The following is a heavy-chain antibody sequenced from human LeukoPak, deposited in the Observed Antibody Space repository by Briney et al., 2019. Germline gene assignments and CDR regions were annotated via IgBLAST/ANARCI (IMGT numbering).Heavy chain of an antibody. CDR2: IKQDGSEK. V-gene: IGHV3-7*05. CDR1: GFTLSNYW. CDR3: ARDKDPYGAGSYWR. D-gene: IGHD3-10*01. J-gene: IGHJ4*02. Sequence: PGGSLRLSCAASGFTLSNYWMSWVRQAPGKGLEWVANIKQDGSEKYYVDSVKGRFTISRDNAKKSLYLQMNSLRAEDTALYYCARDKDPYGAGSYWRWGQGTLVTVSS.